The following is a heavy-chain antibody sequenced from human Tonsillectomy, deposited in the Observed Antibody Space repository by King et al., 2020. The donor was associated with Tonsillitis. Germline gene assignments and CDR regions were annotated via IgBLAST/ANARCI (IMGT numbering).Heavy chain of an antibody. J-gene: IGHJ4*02. V-gene: IGHV3-11*06. CDR1: GFTFSNYY. D-gene: IGHD6-19*01. Sequence: VQLVESGGGLVKPGGSLRLSCAASGFTFSNYYMSWIRQAPGKGLEWISYISGSSRYIKNADSVKGRFTISRDDAKNSLYLQMNSLRAEDTAVYYCARDVLGYGSGWIFDYWGQGTLVTVSS. CDR2: ISGSSRYI. CDR3: ARDVLGYGSGWIFDY.